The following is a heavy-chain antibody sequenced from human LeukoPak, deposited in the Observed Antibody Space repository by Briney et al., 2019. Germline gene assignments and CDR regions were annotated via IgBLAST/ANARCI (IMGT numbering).Heavy chain of an antibody. D-gene: IGHD2-21*02. CDR2: ISSSSSTI. V-gene: IGHV3-48*01. Sequence: GGSLRLSCAASGFTFSSYSMNWVRQAPGKGLEWVSYISSSSSTIYYADSVKGRSTISRDNAKNSLYLQMNSLRAEDTAVYYCARDAAALAYCGGDCYAPFDYWGQGTLVTVSS. CDR3: ARDAAALAYCGGDCYAPFDY. J-gene: IGHJ4*02. CDR1: GFTFSSYS.